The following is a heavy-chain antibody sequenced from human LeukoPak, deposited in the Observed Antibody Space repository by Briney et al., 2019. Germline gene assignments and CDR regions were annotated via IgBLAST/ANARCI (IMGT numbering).Heavy chain of an antibody. Sequence: SETLSLTCTVSGGSISSSSYYWGWIRQPPGKGLEWIGSIYYSGSTYYNPSLKSRVTISVDTSKNQFSLKLSSVTAADTAVYYCAGSRDGYNPTFDYWGQGTLVTVSS. D-gene: IGHD5-24*01. V-gene: IGHV4-39*07. J-gene: IGHJ4*02. CDR1: GGSISSSSYY. CDR3: AGSRDGYNPTFDY. CDR2: IYYSGST.